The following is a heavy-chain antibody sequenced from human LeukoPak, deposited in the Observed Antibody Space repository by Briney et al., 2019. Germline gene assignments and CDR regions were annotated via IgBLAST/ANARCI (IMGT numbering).Heavy chain of an antibody. CDR2: INYSGTT. CDR1: GYSIRSGYQ. D-gene: IGHD5-12*01. J-gene: IGHJ4*02. V-gene: IGHV4-38-2*02. Sequence: SETLSLTCSVSGYSIRSGYQWGWIRQPPGKGLEWIGSINYSGTTYDNPYLKSRVTLSIDTSKNQFSLNVRSVTAADTAVYYCARDATMMGNYFNYWGQGTLVTVSS. CDR3: ARDATMMGNYFNY.